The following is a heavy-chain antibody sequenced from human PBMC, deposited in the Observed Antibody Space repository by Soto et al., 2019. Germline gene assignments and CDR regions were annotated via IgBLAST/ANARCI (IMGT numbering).Heavy chain of an antibody. J-gene: IGHJ4*02. CDR2: VYYTGST. D-gene: IGHD6-19*01. Sequence: SETLSLTCSVSGGSISGPYWSWIRQSPGKGLEWLGYVYYTGSTNHSPSLRSRVSISVDTSKNEFSLRLSSVTAADTAVYFCARSVAVPGAHIDYWGQGTQVTVSS. V-gene: IGHV4-59*11. CDR3: ARSVAVPGAHIDY. CDR1: GGSISGPY.